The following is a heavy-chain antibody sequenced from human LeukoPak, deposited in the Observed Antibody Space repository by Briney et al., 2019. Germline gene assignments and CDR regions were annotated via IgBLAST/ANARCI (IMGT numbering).Heavy chain of an antibody. CDR3: AREGSYYFDY. J-gene: IGHJ4*02. D-gene: IGHD3-10*01. V-gene: IGHV3-48*01. Sequence: GGSLRLSCAASGFTSSSYRMNWVRQAPGKGLEWVSYVSRSTSNIYYADSVKGRFTISRDNAKNSLYLQMNSLRAEDTAVYYCAREGSYYFDYWGQGTLVTVSS. CDR2: VSRSTSNI. CDR1: GFTSSSYR.